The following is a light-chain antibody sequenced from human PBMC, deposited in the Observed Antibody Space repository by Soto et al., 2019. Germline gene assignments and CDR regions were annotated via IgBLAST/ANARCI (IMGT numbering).Light chain of an antibody. CDR2: DAS. Sequence: EIVLTQSPATLSLSPGERATLSCRASQSVSSYLAWYQQKPGQAPRLLIYDASNRATGIPARFSGSGSGTDFALTISSLEPEDFAVYYCKQRSTITLGQGTRLEIK. CDR3: KQRSTIT. CDR1: QSVSSY. V-gene: IGKV3-11*01. J-gene: IGKJ5*01.